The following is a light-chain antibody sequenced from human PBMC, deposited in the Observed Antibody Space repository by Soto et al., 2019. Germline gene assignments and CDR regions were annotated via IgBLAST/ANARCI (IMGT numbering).Light chain of an antibody. CDR3: QSYDSSLSVYV. CDR2: GNS. J-gene: IGLJ1*01. V-gene: IGLV1-40*01. CDR1: SSNIGAGYD. Sequence: QSVLTQPPSVSGAPGQRVTISCTGSSSNIGAGYDVHWYQQLPGTAPKLLIYGNSDRPSGVPDRFSGSKSGTSASLAITGFRAEDEADYYCQSYDSSLSVYVFGTGTKVPV.